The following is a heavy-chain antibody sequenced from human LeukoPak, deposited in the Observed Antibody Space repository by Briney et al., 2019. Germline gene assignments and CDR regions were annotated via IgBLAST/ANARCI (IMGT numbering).Heavy chain of an antibody. CDR2: IYTSGST. D-gene: IGHD3-10*01. J-gene: IGHJ6*02. CDR3: ARDLDGSGPYYGMDV. V-gene: IGHV4-4*07. CDR1: GGSISSYY. Sequence: SETLSLTCTVSGGSISSYYWSWIRQPAGKGLEWIGRIYTSGSTNYNPSHKSRVTMSVDTSKNQFSLKLSSVTAADTAVYYCARDLDGSGPYYGMDVWGQGTTVTVSS.